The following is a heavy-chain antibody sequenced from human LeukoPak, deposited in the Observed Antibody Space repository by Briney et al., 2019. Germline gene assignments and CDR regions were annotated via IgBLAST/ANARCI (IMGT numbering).Heavy chain of an antibody. CDR3: AKVTYYYDSSGYTRGSWFDP. D-gene: IGHD3-22*01. CDR2: ISWNSGSI. CDR1: GFTFDDYA. V-gene: IGHV3-9*01. J-gene: IGHJ5*02. Sequence: GGSLRLSCAASGFTFDDYAMHWVRQAPGKGLGWVSGISWNSGSIGYADSVKGRFTISRDNAKNSLYLQMNSLRAEDTALYYCAKVTYYYDSSGYTRGSWFDPWGQGTLVTVSS.